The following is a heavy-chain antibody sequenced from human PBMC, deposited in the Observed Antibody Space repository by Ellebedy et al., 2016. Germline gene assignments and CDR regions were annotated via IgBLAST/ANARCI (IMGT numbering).Heavy chain of an antibody. CDR2: MYYRGST. Sequence: SETLSLXXTVSGGSVRSSSYYWDWIRQPPGKGLEWIGSMYYRGSTNYNPSLKSRVTISVDTSKHQFSLKLTSVTAADTAVYYCASRPNWYFDLWGRGTLVTVSS. J-gene: IGHJ2*01. V-gene: IGHV4-39*01. CDR3: ASRPNWYFDL. CDR1: GGSVRSSSYY.